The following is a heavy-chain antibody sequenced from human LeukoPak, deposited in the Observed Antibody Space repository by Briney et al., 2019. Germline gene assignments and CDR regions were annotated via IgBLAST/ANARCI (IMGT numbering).Heavy chain of an antibody. CDR3: ATGYDFWSGPYYYYYYMDV. D-gene: IGHD3-3*01. V-gene: IGHV1-24*01. J-gene: IGHJ6*03. CDR2: FDPEDGET. Sequence: ASVKVSCKVSGYTLTELSMHWVRQAPGKGLEWIGGFDPEDGETIYAQKFQGRVTMTEDTSTDTAYMELSSLRSEDTAVYYCATGYDFWSGPYYYYYYMDVWGKGTTVTVSS. CDR1: GYTLTELS.